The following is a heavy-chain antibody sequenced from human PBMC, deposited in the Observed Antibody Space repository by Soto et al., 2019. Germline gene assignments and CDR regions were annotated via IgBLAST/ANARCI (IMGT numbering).Heavy chain of an antibody. CDR1: GYPFTSYS. CDR2: SSAYNGHT. J-gene: IGHJ6*02. Sequence: QVQLVQSGAEVKEPGASVKVSCKASGYPFTSYSFTWVRQAPGQGLEWMGWSSAYNGHTRYAQKFQGRVTMTADPYTDTAYMELRNLRSDDTGVYYCAREGAVVGSAVYYGMDVWGQGTMVTVS. D-gene: IGHD2-15*01. V-gene: IGHV1-18*04. CDR3: AREGAVVGSAVYYGMDV.